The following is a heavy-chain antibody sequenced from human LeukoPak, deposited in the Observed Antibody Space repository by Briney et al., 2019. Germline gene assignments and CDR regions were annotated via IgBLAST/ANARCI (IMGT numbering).Heavy chain of an antibody. CDR2: ISAYNGNP. D-gene: IGHD1-26*01. CDR1: GYTFTSYG. CDR3: ARDPGGSGSYYDRNYYYGMDV. V-gene: IGHV1-18*01. J-gene: IGHJ6*02. Sequence: ASVKVSCKASGYTFTSYGISWVRQAPGQGLEWMGWISAYNGNPNYAQKLQGRVTMTTDTSTSTAYMELRSLRSDDTAVYYCARDPGGSGSYYDRNYYYGMDVWGQGTTVTVSS.